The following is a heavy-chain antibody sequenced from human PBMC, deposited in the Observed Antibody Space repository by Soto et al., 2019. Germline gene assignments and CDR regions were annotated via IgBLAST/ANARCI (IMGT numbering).Heavy chain of an antibody. V-gene: IGHV1-3*01. CDR1: GYTFASCA. CDR3: ARGSGYYYWDDY. CDR2: INAGNGNT. D-gene: IGHD3-22*01. J-gene: IGHJ4*02. Sequence: GASVKVSCKASGYTFASCAMRWVRQAPGQRLEWMGWINAGNGNTKYSQKFQGRVTITRDTSASTAYMELSSLRSEDTAVYYCARGSGYYYWDDYWGQGTLVTVSS.